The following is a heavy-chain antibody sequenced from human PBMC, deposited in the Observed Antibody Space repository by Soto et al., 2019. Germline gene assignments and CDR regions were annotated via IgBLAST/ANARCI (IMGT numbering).Heavy chain of an antibody. CDR1: GFTFSNYA. V-gene: IGHV3-23*01. CDR3: AKDRQSGYAGFDV. D-gene: IGHD5-12*01. Sequence: EVQLLESGGGLVQPGGSLRLSCAASGFTFSNYAMSWVRQAPGKGLEWVSSISGSGDGTYYADSVKGRFTISRDNSTNTVYLQMNRLRVEDTAIYYCAKDRQSGYAGFDVWGQGTMATVSS. CDR2: ISGSGDGT. J-gene: IGHJ3*01.